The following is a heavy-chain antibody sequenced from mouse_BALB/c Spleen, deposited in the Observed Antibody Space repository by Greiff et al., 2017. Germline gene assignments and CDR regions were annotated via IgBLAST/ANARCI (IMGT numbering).Heavy chain of an antibody. CDR1: GFTFSSYA. V-gene: IGHV5-9-1*01. CDR2: ISSGGSYT. CDR3: AREGTYGNYDY. D-gene: IGHD2-1*01. J-gene: IGHJ2*01. Sequence: DVMLVESGGGLVKPGGSLKLSCAASGFTFSSYAMSWVRQTPEKRLEWVATISSGGSYTYYPDSVKGRFTISRDNAKNTLYLQMSSLRSEDTAMYYCAREGTYGNYDYWGQGTTLTVSS.